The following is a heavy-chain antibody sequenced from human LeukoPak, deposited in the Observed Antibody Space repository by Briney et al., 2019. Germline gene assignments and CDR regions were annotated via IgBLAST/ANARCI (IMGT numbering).Heavy chain of an antibody. CDR2: RYSGGST. Sequence: GGSLRLSCAASGFTVSSNYMSWGRQAPAQGLELVSVRYSGGSTYYADSVKGRCTISRDNSKNTLYLQMNSLRAEDTAVYYCANDQGLASRPNRFAYWGQGTLVTVSS. CDR1: GFTVSSNY. D-gene: IGHD6-6*01. V-gene: IGHV3-53*01. CDR3: ANDQGLASRPNRFAY. J-gene: IGHJ4*02.